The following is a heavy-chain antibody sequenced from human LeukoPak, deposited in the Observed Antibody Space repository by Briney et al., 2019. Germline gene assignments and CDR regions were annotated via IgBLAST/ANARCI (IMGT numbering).Heavy chain of an antibody. J-gene: IGHJ4*02. Sequence: GALRLSCAASGFTVSSYGMTWVRQAPGKGREGVSSFSGTEGRTYYADSVKGRFTISRDNSKNTLYLQMNSLRDEDTAVYYCARGVATIDYWGQGTLVTVS. CDR2: FSGTEGRT. D-gene: IGHD5-12*01. CDR3: ARGVATIDY. V-gene: IGHV3-23*01. CDR1: GFTVSSYG.